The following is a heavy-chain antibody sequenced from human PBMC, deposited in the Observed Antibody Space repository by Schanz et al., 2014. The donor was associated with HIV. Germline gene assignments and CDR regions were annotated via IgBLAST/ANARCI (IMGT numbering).Heavy chain of an antibody. CDR3: ARKTGTPLDWYFDL. CDR2: ISSSGSTI. Sequence: QVQLVESGGGLVKPGGSLRLSCAASGFTFSDYYMSCIRQAPGNGLECVSYISSSGSTIYYADSVKGRFTISRDNAKNSLFPQMNSLRAEDTAVYYCARKTGTPLDWYFDLWGRGTLVTVSS. V-gene: IGHV3-11*01. CDR1: GFTFSDYY. D-gene: IGHD1-1*01. J-gene: IGHJ2*01.